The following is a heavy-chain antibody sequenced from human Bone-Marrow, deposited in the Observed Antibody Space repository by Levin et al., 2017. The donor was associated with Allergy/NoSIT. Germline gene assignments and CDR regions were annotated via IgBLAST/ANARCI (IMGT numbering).Heavy chain of an antibody. V-gene: IGHV4-59*01. CDR2: IYYSGST. D-gene: IGHD3-22*01. Sequence: SQTLSLTCTVSGGSIRSYYWSWIRQPPGKGLEWIGYIYYSGSTNYNPSLKSRVTISVDTSKNQFSLKLSSVTAADTAVYYCARSLIYYDSSGYVDYWGQGTLVTVSS. J-gene: IGHJ4*02. CDR3: ARSLIYYDSSGYVDY. CDR1: GGSIRSYY.